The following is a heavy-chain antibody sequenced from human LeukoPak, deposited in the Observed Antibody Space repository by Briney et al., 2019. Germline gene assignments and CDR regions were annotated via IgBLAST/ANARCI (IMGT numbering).Heavy chain of an antibody. D-gene: IGHD2-21*02. Sequence: QPGGSLRLSCAASGFAFSSYVMSWVRQAPGKGLAWVSGIGGSGGTTYYADSVKGRFTISRDNSKNTLYLQMNSLRAEDTAVYYCARSRGGDPTSVYYYGMDVWGQGTTVTVSS. V-gene: IGHV3-23*01. CDR3: ARSRGGDPTSVYYYGMDV. J-gene: IGHJ6*02. CDR2: IGGSGGTT. CDR1: GFAFSSYV.